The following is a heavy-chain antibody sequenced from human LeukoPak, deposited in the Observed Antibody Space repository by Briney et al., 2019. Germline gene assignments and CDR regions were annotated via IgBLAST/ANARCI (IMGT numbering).Heavy chain of an antibody. CDR3: AKSIGYCSGGSCYHGFDY. V-gene: IGHV3-21*01. CDR1: GFTFTNYR. D-gene: IGHD2-15*01. Sequence: GGSLRLSCAASGFTFTNYRLNWVRQAPGKGLEWVSSISSRSDDIHFIDSVKGRFTISRDNAKNSLYLQMNSLRAEDTAVYYCAKSIGYCSGGSCYHGFDYWGQGTLVTVSS. CDR2: ISSRSDDI. J-gene: IGHJ4*02.